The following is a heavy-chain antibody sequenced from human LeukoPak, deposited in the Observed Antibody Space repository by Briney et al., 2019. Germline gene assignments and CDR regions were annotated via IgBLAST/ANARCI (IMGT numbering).Heavy chain of an antibody. CDR3: ARDRPSLSDPIVHDY. CDR1: GYTFTSYG. J-gene: IGHJ4*02. D-gene: IGHD2/OR15-2a*01. Sequence: ASVKVSCKASGYTFTSYGLSWVRQAPGQGLEWMGWLSTYNGNTDYAQKFQGRVTMTTDTSTSTAYMELRSLRSDDTAVYYCARDRPSLSDPIVHDYWGQGTLVTVSS. V-gene: IGHV1-18*01. CDR2: LSTYNGNT.